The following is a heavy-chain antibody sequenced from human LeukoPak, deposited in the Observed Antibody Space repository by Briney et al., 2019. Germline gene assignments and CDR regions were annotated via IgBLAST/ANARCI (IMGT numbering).Heavy chain of an antibody. CDR2: INHSGST. Sequence: SETLSLTCAVYGGSFSGYYWSWIRQPPGKGLEWIGEINHSGSTNYNPSLKSRVTISVDTSKNQFSLKLVSVTAADTAVYYCARGRLLWFGELSWFDPWGQGTLVTVSS. V-gene: IGHV4-34*01. CDR1: GGSFSGYY. J-gene: IGHJ5*02. CDR3: ARGRLLWFGELSWFDP. D-gene: IGHD3-10*01.